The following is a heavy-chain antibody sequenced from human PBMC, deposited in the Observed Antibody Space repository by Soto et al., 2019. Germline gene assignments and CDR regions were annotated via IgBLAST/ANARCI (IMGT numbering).Heavy chain of an antibody. J-gene: IGHJ4*02. V-gene: IGHV4-30-4*01. Sequence: PSETLSLTCTVSGGSISSGDYYWSWIRQPPGKGLEWIGYIYYSVSTYYNSSLKSRVTISVDTSKNQFSLKLSSVTAADTAIYYCARAGQGDCRGYYHFDYWGQGTLVTVSS. CDR1: GGSISSGDYY. CDR3: ARAGQGDCRGYYHFDY. D-gene: IGHD3-22*01. CDR2: IYYSVST.